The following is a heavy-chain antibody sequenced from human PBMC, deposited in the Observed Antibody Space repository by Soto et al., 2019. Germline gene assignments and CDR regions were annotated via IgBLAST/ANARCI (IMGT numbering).Heavy chain of an antibody. Sequence: SVKVSCKASGFTFTSSAMQWVRQARGQRLEWIGWIVVGSGNTNYAQKFQERVTITRDMSTSTAYMELSSLRSEDTAVYYCAKSIAARRELGYYYYYMDFWGKGTTVTVSS. CDR3: AKSIAARRELGYYYYYMDF. V-gene: IGHV1-58*02. CDR2: IVVGSGNT. D-gene: IGHD6-6*01. CDR1: GFTFTSSA. J-gene: IGHJ6*03.